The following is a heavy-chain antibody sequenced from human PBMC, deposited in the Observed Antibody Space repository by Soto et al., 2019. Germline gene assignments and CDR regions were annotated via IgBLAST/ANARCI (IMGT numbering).Heavy chain of an antibody. Sequence: LRLSCAASGFTFSSYAMHWVRQAPGKGLEWVAVISYDGSNKYYADSVKGRFTISRDNSKNTLYLQMNSLRAEDTAVYYCARDSGRFNFDYWGQGTLVTVSS. J-gene: IGHJ4*02. CDR3: ARDSGRFNFDY. CDR2: ISYDGSNK. D-gene: IGHD3-3*01. V-gene: IGHV3-30-3*01. CDR1: GFTFSSYA.